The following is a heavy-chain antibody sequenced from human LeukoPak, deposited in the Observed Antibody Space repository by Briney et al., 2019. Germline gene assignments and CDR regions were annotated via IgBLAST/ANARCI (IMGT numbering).Heavy chain of an antibody. J-gene: IGHJ4*02. V-gene: IGHV4-38-2*02. CDR1: GYSNISDYF. CDR2: IYHSGST. Sequence: SETLSLTCTVSGYSNISDYFWGWIRQPPGKGLEWIGTIYHSGSTYYSPPLKSRVTVSVDTSKNEFSLKLSSVTAADTAVYFCARGIVGSRDFYFRYYFDYWGQGTLVTVSS. D-gene: IGHD3/OR15-3a*01. CDR3: ARGIVGSRDFYFRYYFDY.